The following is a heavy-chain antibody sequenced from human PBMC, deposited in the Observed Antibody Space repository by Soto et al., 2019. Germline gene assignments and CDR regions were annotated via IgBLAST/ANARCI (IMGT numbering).Heavy chain of an antibody. CDR1: GFTFNSYW. V-gene: IGHV3-74*01. CDR3: ARGIRNYYGVDV. D-gene: IGHD2-15*01. Sequence: EGSLRVSCAASGFTFNSYWMHWVRQAPGKGLLWVSRINGDGGTTNYADSVKGRFTISRDNAMNTVYLQMNNLRVEDTAVYYCARGIRNYYGVDVWGQGTTVTVSS. CDR2: INGDGGTT. J-gene: IGHJ6*02.